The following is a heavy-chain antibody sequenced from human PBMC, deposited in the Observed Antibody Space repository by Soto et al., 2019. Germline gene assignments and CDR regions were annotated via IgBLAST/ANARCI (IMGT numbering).Heavy chain of an antibody. CDR2: LYYSGNT. CDR1: GGSISPFY. D-gene: IGHD2-15*01. J-gene: IGHJ4*02. Sequence: PSETLSLTCTVSGGSISPFYWSWVRQPPGKGLEWIGYLYYSGNTNYNPSLKSRVTISVDASKNQVSLRLTSVTAVDTAVYYCARVGGVAARTFDYWGQGXVVTVYS. V-gene: IGHV4-59*01. CDR3: ARVGGVAARTFDY.